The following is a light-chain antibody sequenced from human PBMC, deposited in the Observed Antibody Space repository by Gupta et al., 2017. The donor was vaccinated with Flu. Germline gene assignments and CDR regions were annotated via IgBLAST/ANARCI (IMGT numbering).Light chain of an antibody. J-gene: IGLJ3*02. CDR2: NDH. CDR1: TANIGSNV. CDR3: AAWDDTLSGLWV. V-gene: IGLV1-44*01. Sequence: VTISCSGSTANIGSNVVSWYQRLPGTAPNLLFYNDHQRPSGIPDRFSCSNSGTSDSLAIRGLQSEDEADYDCAAWDDTLSGLWVIGGGTKLTVL.